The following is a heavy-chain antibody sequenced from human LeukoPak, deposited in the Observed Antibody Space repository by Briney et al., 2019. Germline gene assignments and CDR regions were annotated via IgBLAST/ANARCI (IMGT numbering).Heavy chain of an antibody. CDR3: AKDELRFLEWSLSRMDV. CDR1: GFTFSSYG. Sequence: PGRSLRLSCAASGFTFSSYGMHWVRQAPGKGLEWVAVISYDGSNKYYADSVKGRFTISRDNSKNTLYLQMNSLRAEDTAVYYCAKDELRFLEWSLSRMDVWGQGTTVTVSS. J-gene: IGHJ6*02. D-gene: IGHD3-3*01. V-gene: IGHV3-30*18. CDR2: ISYDGSNK.